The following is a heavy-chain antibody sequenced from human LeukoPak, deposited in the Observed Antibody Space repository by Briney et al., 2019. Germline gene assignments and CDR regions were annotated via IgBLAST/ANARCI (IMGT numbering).Heavy chain of an antibody. CDR3: ARARFGYNRGPFDY. CDR1: GFTFSNYA. CDR2: ISYDGSNK. Sequence: GSLRLSCAASGFTFSNYAMHWVRQAPGKGLEWVAFISYDGSNKHYADSVKGRFTISRDNSKNTLYLQMNSLRPEDTAVYYCARARFGYNRGPFDYWGQGTLVTVSS. D-gene: IGHD5-24*01. V-gene: IGHV3-30-3*01. J-gene: IGHJ4*02.